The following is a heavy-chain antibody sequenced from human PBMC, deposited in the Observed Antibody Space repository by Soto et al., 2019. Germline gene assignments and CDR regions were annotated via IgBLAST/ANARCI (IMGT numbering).Heavy chain of an antibody. D-gene: IGHD3-16*01. CDR3: ARQMGHYDYVWGSYAFDI. CDR2: ISSNGGST. V-gene: IGHV3-64*01. Sequence: EVQLVESGGGLVQPGGSLRLSCAASGFTFSSYAMHWVRQAPGKGLEYVSAISSNGGSTYYANSVKGRFTISRDNSKNTLYLQMGSLRAEDMAVYYCARQMGHYDYVWGSYAFDIWCQGTMVTVSS. J-gene: IGHJ3*02. CDR1: GFTFSSYA.